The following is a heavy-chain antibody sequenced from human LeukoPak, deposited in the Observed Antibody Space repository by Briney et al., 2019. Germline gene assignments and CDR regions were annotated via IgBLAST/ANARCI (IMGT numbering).Heavy chain of an antibody. CDR1: GFTFSNNA. D-gene: IGHD1-1*01. CDR3: AKGRYDTDY. CDR2: ISGSGGST. J-gene: IGHJ4*02. Sequence: GGSLRLSCAASGFTFSNNAMNWVRQAPGMGLEWVSSISGSGGSTFYADSVGGRFTIARDNSKNTLYLQMNSLRAEDTALYYCAKGRYDTDYWGQGTLVTVSS. V-gene: IGHV3-23*01.